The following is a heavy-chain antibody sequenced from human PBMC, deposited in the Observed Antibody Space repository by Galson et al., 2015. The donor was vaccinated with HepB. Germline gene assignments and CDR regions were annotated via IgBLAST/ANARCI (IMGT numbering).Heavy chain of an antibody. CDR1: GFTFSNAW. Sequence: SLRLSCAASGFTFSNAWMSWVRQAPGKGLEWVGRIKSKTDGGTTDYAAPVKGRFTISRDDSKNTLYLQMNSLKTEDTAVYYCTTGGEANNYYYYYGMDVWGQGTTVTVSS. CDR2: IKSKTDGGTT. V-gene: IGHV3-15*01. J-gene: IGHJ6*02. D-gene: IGHD3-10*01. CDR3: TTGGEANNYYYYYGMDV.